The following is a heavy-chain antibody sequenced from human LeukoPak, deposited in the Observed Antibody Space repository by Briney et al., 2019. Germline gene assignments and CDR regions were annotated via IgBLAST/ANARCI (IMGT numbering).Heavy chain of an antibody. CDR2: IYNSGRT. V-gene: IGHV4-59*01. J-gene: IGHJ3*02. CDR3: ARKVGAFDI. Sequence: SETQSLTCTVSGDSISSNYWSWIRQPPGKGLEWIGYIYNSGRTNYSPSLKSRVTISADTSKNQFSLKLSSVTAADTAVYYCARKVGAFDIWGQGTMVTVSS. CDR1: GDSISSNY.